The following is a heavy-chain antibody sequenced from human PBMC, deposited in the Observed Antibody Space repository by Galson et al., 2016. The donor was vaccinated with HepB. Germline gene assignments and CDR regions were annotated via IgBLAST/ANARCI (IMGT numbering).Heavy chain of an antibody. CDR2: RHHSGGA. D-gene: IGHD3-10*01. Sequence: SETLSLTCDVSGGSITSGHWWSWVRQPPGKGLEWIGERHHSGGANYKPSLKSRVTILVDKSKNQLSLKLTSVTAADTAVYYCTRAVGSGNFHFSIHYYYYGMDFWGQGTTVTVSS. J-gene: IGHJ6*02. CDR3: TRAVGSGNFHFSIHYYYYGMDF. V-gene: IGHV4-4*02. CDR1: GGSITSGHW.